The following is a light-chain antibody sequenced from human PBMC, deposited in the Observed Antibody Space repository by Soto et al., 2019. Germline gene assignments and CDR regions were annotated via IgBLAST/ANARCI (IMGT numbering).Light chain of an antibody. J-gene: IGLJ3*02. CDR3: CSYADGPTSVV. V-gene: IGLV2-23*01. Sequence: QSALTQPASVSGSPGQSITISCTGTSSDVGDYNLVSWYQQLPGEAPKLMIYEGTKRPSGVSNRFSGSKSGNTASLTISGLQAEDEADYYCCSYADGPTSVVFGGGTKLTVL. CDR1: SSDVGDYNL. CDR2: EGT.